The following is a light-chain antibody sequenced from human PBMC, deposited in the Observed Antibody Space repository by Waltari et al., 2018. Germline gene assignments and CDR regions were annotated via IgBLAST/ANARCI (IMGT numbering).Light chain of an antibody. V-gene: IGLV2-11*01. J-gene: IGLJ2*01. Sequence: QSALTQPRPVSGSPGQSVTISCTGTTSDVGCYNYVPWYQQHPDKAPKLMIDDVSKRPSGVPDRFSGSKSGDTASLTISGLQAEDEADYYCCSNAGSYTLVFGGGTKVTVL. CDR1: TSDVGCYNY. CDR3: CSNAGSYTLV. CDR2: DVS.